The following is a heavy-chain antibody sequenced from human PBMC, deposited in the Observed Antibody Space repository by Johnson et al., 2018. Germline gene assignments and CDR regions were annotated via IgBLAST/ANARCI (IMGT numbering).Heavy chain of an antibody. Sequence: QVQLVQSGGGLVKPGGSLRLSCAASGFTFSDYYMSWIRQAPGKGLEWVSYVSRSGGTIFYGDAVRGRFSISRDNAKNSLHLQMNSLRVEDTAVYFCAGDVGSDFYYYAMDVWGQGTTVTVSS. CDR3: AGDVGSDFYYYAMDV. CDR2: VSRSGGTI. CDR1: GFTFSDYY. J-gene: IGHJ6*02. D-gene: IGHD1-26*01. V-gene: IGHV3-11*01.